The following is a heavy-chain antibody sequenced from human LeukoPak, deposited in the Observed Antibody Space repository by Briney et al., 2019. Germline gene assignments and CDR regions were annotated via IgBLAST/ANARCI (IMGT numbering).Heavy chain of an antibody. CDR1: GGSISSSNW. D-gene: IGHD6-19*01. V-gene: IGHV4-4*02. Sequence: SETLSLTCAVSGGSISSSNWWSWVRQPPGKGLEWIGEIYHSGSTNYNPSLKSRVTISVDKSKNQFSLKLSSVTAADTAVYYCARDRGGVEQWLVNDAFDIWGQGTMVTVSS. CDR3: ARDRGGVEQWLVNDAFDI. CDR2: IYHSGST. J-gene: IGHJ3*02.